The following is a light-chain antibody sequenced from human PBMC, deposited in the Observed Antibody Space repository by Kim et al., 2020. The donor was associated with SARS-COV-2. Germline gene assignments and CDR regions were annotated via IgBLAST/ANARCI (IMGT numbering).Light chain of an antibody. CDR3: SSYTRSGTLYVV. J-gene: IGLJ2*01. CDR1: PHDHGALKI. V-gene: IGLV2-14*03. CDR2: ADN. Sequence: LPRAGTPHDHGALKIFPRDPTTPSKAPKLLIFADNDRPSGVSNRFSGSKSGNTASLTISGLQTEDEADYYCSSYTRSGTLYVVFGGGTQLTVL.